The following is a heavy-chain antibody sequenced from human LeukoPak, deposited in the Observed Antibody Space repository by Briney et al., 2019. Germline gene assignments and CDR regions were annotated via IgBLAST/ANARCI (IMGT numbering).Heavy chain of an antibody. J-gene: IGHJ4*02. D-gene: IGHD3-22*01. CDR1: GFTFSSRA. V-gene: IGHV3-23*01. CDR2: ISGSGGST. CDR3: AGQYYYDSSGYYGDY. Sequence: GGSLRLSCGASGFTFSSRAMSWVRQAPGKGLEWVSAISGSGGSTYYADSVKGRFTISRDNSKNTLYLQMNSLRAEDTAVYYCAGQYYYDSSGYYGDYWGQGTVVTVSS.